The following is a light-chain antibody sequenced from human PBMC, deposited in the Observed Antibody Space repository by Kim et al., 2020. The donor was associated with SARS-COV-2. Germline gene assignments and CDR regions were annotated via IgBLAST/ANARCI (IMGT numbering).Light chain of an antibody. CDR2: YDD. CDR1: KISYKS. V-gene: IGLV3-21*03. J-gene: IGLJ3*02. CDR3: QVWDTTSDHWV. Sequence: GKTAHTTCGGDKISYKSVHWYHQKPGQAPVLVVYYDDDRPSGIRERFSGSNSGNTATLTISRVEAGDEADFYCQVWDTTSDHWVFGGGTQLTVL.